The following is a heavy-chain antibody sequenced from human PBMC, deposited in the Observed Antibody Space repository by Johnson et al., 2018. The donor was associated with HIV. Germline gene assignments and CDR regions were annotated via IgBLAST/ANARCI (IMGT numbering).Heavy chain of an antibody. J-gene: IGHJ3*02. CDR2: ISYVGTNK. Sequence: QVQLVESGGGVVQPGRSLRLSCAASGFTFSSYAMHWVRQAPGKGLEWVAVISYVGTNKYYADSVKGRFTISRDNSKNTLFLQINSRRPEDTAVYYCAKGGGSYYRDGFDIWGQGTVDTVSS. CDR1: GFTFSSYA. V-gene: IGHV3-30-3*01. D-gene: IGHD1-26*01. CDR3: AKGGGSYYRDGFDI.